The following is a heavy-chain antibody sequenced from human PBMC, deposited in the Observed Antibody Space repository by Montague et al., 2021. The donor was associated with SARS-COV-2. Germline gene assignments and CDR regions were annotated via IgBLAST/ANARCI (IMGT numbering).Heavy chain of an antibody. CDR2: MYYTGHT. CDR1: GASVACGNFY. CDR3: ARSRANVPSRPGFDY. V-gene: IGHV4-61*01. Sequence: SETLSLTCTVSGASVACGNFYWSWIRQPPGKGLEWIGYMYYTGHTNYNPSLESRVTMPVDPSKNQFSLTLTSVTAADTAVYYCARSRANVPSRPGFDYWGQGALVTVSS. J-gene: IGHJ4*02. D-gene: IGHD6-6*01.